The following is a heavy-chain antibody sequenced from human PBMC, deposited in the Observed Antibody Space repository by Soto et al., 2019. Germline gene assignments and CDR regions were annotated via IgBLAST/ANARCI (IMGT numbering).Heavy chain of an antibody. CDR2: ISSSSRYI. CDR1: GFTFSSYS. V-gene: IGHV3-21*01. Sequence: GGSLRLSCAASGFTFSSYSMNWVRQAPGKGLEWVSSISSSSRYIYYADSVKGRFTIYRDNAKNSLYLQRNSLRAEDTAVCCSAIDAGGSGEYSTSYFYYLGQGTPVTVSS. CDR3: AIDAGGSGEYSTSYFYY. D-gene: IGHD6-6*01. J-gene: IGHJ4*01.